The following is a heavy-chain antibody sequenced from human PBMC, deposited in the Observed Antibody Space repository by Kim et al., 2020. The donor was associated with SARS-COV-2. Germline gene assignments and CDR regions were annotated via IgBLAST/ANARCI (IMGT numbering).Heavy chain of an antibody. V-gene: IGHV3-23*01. Sequence: GGSLRLSCAASGITFTNYAMSWVRQAPGKGLEWVSSMSTDVDSTYYEDSVKGRFTISRDNSKNTLYLQMTSLRAEDTAIYYCASRNPYCSNSRCFVTPIDYWGQGTLVTVSS. CDR3: ASRNPYCSNSRCFVTPIDY. D-gene: IGHD2-2*01. CDR2: MSTDVDST. J-gene: IGHJ4*02. CDR1: GITFTNYA.